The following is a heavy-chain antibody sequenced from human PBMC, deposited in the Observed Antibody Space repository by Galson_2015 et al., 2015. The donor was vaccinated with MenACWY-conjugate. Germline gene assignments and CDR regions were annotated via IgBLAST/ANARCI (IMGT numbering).Heavy chain of an antibody. J-gene: IGHJ4*02. V-gene: IGHV4-4*02. Sequence: ETLSLTCAVSGGSISINYWWTWVRQPPGKGLEWIGEIYRSGSTNYNPSLKSRLTVSVDKSKNQFSLKLSSVTAADTAVYYCARGNYYVSGTYYKSANFDYWGQGSLVTVSS. D-gene: IGHD3-10*01. CDR2: IYRSGST. CDR3: ARGNYYVSGTYYKSANFDY. CDR1: GGSISINYW.